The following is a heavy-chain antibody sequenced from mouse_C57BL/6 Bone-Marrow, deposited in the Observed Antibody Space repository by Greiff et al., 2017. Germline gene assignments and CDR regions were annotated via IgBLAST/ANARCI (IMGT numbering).Heavy chain of an antibody. CDR2: IYPRDGST. Sequence: VKLQQSDAELVKPGASVKISCKVSGYTFTDHTIHWMKQRPEQGLEWIGYIYPRDGSTKYNEKFKGKATLTADKSSSTAYMQLNSLTSEDSAVYFCARLGDYGSSYRYFDYWGQGTTLTVSS. V-gene: IGHV1-78*01. J-gene: IGHJ2*01. D-gene: IGHD1-1*01. CDR3: ARLGDYGSSYRYFDY. CDR1: GYTFTDHT.